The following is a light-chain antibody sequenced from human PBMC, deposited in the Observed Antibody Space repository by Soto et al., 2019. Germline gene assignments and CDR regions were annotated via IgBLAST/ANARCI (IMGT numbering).Light chain of an antibody. V-gene: IGLV2-11*01. CDR3: CSYAGSNNLL. CDR2: DVS. Sequence: QSALTQPRSVSGSPGQSVTISCTGTSSDVGGYNFVSWYQQHPGKVPKLMIYDVSQRPSGVPDRFSGSKSGNTASLTISGLQAEDEADYYCCSYAGSNNLLFGGGTKLTVL. CDR1: SSDVGGYNF. J-gene: IGLJ2*01.